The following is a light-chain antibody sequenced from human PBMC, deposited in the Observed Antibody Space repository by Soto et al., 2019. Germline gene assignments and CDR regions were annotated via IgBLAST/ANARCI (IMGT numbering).Light chain of an antibody. J-gene: IGKJ2*01. CDR2: DAV. CDR1: QNVNSSS. CDR3: QHFGSSPPKFT. Sequence: EIVLTHSPATLSLSPGERATLSCRASQNVNSSSLTWYQQKTGQAPRLLLYDAVSRDTDIPDKFSGSGSGTDFTLTISRMESEDFAVYYCQHFGSSPPKFTFGLGTKLEIK. V-gene: IGKV3-20*01.